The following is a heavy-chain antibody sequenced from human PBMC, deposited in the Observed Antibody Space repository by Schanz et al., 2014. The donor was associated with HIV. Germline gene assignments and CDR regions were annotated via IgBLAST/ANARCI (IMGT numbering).Heavy chain of an antibody. Sequence: EVQLLESGGGLVQPGGSLRLSCAASGLTFSDYAMTWVRQGAGKGLEWVSTISESGRYTYYADSVKGRFTISRDNAKNTLYVQIRSLRNEDTAVYYCVKGERIGYRIEVTGPTFDYWGQGTLVTVSS. CDR1: GLTFSDYA. J-gene: IGHJ4*02. CDR3: VKGERIGYRIEVTGPTFDY. V-gene: IGHV3-23*01. CDR2: ISESGRYT. D-gene: IGHD3-22*01.